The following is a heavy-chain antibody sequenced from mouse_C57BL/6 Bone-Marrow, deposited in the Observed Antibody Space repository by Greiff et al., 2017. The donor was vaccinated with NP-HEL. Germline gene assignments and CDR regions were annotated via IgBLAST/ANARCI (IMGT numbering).Heavy chain of an antibody. CDR1: FYTFPSYW. Sequence: QVQLQQPGAELVKPVSSLHVSFTASFYTFPSYWMPWVTQRPGQGLEWIGRIHPSDIDTNYNQKFKGKATLTVDKSSSTAYMQLSSLTSEDSAVYYCAIRDYGYDRGYAMDYWGQGTSVTVSS. J-gene: IGHJ4*01. V-gene: IGHV1-74*01. CDR2: IHPSDIDT. CDR3: AIRDYGYDRGYAMDY. D-gene: IGHD2-2*01.